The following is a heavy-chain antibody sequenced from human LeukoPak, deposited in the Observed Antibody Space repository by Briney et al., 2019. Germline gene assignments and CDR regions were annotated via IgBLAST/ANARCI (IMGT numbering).Heavy chain of an antibody. V-gene: IGHV4-61*01. CDR2: IYYSGST. J-gene: IGHJ2*01. Sequence: SETLSLTCTVSGGSVSSGSYYWSWIRQPPGKGLEWIGYIYYSGSTNYNPSLKSRVTISVDTSKNQFSLKLSSVTAADTAVYYCARWQQWPRTRWYFDLWGRGTLVTVSS. CDR1: GGSVSSGSYY. D-gene: IGHD6-19*01. CDR3: ARWQQWPRTRWYFDL.